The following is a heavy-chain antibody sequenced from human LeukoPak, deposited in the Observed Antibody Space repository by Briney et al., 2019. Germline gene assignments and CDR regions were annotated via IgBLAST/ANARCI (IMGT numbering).Heavy chain of an antibody. J-gene: IGHJ4*02. V-gene: IGHV3-30*04. CDR1: GFTFSSYA. D-gene: IGHD2-21*01. CDR2: ISYDGSNK. Sequence: GGSLRLSCAASGFTFSSYAMHWVRQAPGKGLEWVAVISYDGSNKYYADSVKGRFTISRDNSKNTLYLQMNSLRAEDTAVYYCARFVADWGQGTLVTVSS. CDR3: ARFVAD.